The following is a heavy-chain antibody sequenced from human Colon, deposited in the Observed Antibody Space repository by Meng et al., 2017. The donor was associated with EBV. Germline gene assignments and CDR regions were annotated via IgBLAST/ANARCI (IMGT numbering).Heavy chain of an antibody. CDR1: GGHLDNCYYF. CDR2: VRYSGTA. J-gene: IGHJ4*02. Sequence: QQQGPVSLQPSAIQYCHCTVCGGHLDNCYYFCDWIRQPPGKGLEWIGSVRYSGTAYYNPSITSRVTISVDTSKNQFSLNLSSLTAADTAVYYCARHVYGDSYGFWGQGTLVTVSS. D-gene: IGHD4-17*01. V-gene: IGHV4-39*01. CDR3: ARHVYGDSYGF.